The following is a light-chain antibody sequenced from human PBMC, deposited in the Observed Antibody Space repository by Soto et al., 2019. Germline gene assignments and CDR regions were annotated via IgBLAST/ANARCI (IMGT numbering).Light chain of an antibody. J-gene: IGKJ1*01. CDR3: QQYGSSPQT. CDR2: GAS. CDR1: QSVSSSY. V-gene: IGKV3-20*01. Sequence: EIVLTQSPGTLSLSPGERATLSFRASQSVSSSYLAWYQQKPGQAPRLLIYGASSRATGIPDRFSVSGSGTDFTLTSSRLEPEDFAVYYCQQYGSSPQTFGQGTKVEIK.